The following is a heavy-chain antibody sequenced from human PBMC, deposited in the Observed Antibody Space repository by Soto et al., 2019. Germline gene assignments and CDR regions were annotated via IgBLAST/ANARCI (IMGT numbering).Heavy chain of an antibody. J-gene: IGHJ5*02. CDR2: ISYDGSNK. Sequence: QVQLVESGGGVVQPGRSLRLSCAASGFTFSSYAMHWVRQAPGKGLEWVACISYDGSNKYYADSVKGRFTISRDNSKNTLYLQMNSLRAEDTAVYYCARDQRELLRGVAVGWFDPWGQGTLVTVSS. CDR3: ARDQRELLRGVAVGWFDP. V-gene: IGHV3-30-3*01. D-gene: IGHD1-26*01. CDR1: GFTFSSYA.